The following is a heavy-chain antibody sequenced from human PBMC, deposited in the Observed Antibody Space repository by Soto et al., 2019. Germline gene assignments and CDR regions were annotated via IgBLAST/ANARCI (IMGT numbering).Heavy chain of an antibody. J-gene: IGHJ4*02. CDR2: ISDRGDTT. Sequence: EVQLLESGGGLVQPGGSLRLSCAASGFTISSYAMCWVRQAPGKGLEWVSAISDRGDTTHYADSVKGRFTISRDTSKNTLYLQLNTLRADDTAVYYCAKDKPGTTSFDYWGQGTLVTVSS. V-gene: IGHV3-23*01. D-gene: IGHD1-1*01. CDR3: AKDKPGTTSFDY. CDR1: GFTISSYA.